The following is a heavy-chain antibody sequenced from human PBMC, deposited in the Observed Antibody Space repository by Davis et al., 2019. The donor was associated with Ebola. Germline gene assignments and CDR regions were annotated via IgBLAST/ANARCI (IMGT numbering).Heavy chain of an antibody. Sequence: PGGSLRLSCKGSGYSFTSYWISWVRQMPGKGLEWMGRIDPSDSYTNYSPSFQGHVTISADKSISTAYLQWSSLKASDTAMYYCAGIYYYGSGSYPREVDYWGQGTLVTVSS. J-gene: IGHJ4*02. CDR2: IDPSDSYT. D-gene: IGHD3-10*01. CDR3: AGIYYYGSGSYPREVDY. V-gene: IGHV5-10-1*01. CDR1: GYSFTSYW.